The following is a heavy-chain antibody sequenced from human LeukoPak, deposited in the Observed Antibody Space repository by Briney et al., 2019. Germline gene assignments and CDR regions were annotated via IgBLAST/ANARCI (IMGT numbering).Heavy chain of an antibody. Sequence: SETLSLTCTVSGGSISSSSYYWGWIRQPPGKGLEWIGSIYYSGSTYYNPSLKSRVTISVDTSKNQFSLKLSSVTAADTAVYYCASLNNYDYRGGFDYWGQGTLVTVSS. CDR3: ASLNNYDYRGGFDY. D-gene: IGHD3-16*01. V-gene: IGHV4-39*01. J-gene: IGHJ4*02. CDR1: GGSISSSSYY. CDR2: IYYSGST.